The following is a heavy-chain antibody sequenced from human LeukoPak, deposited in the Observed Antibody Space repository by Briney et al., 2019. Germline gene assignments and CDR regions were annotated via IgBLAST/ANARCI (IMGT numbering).Heavy chain of an antibody. J-gene: IGHJ4*02. CDR3: ARDRATYGDYVPFDY. V-gene: IGHV4-38-2*02. CDR1: GYSISSGYY. CDR2: IYHSGST. D-gene: IGHD4-17*01. Sequence: SETLSLTCTVSGYSISSGYYWGWIRPPPGKGLEWIGSIYHSGSTYYNPSLKSRVTISVDTSKNQFSLKLSSVTAADTAVYYCARDRATYGDYVPFDYWGQGTLVTVSS.